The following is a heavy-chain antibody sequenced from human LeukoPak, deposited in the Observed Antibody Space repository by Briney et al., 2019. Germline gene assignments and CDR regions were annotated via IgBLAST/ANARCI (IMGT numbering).Heavy chain of an antibody. CDR2: ISSSGGTT. Sequence: GGSLRLSCAASGFTFTSYAMSWVRQAPGKGLEWVSAISSSGGTTYYADSVKGRFTISRDNSKNTLYMQMHSLRAEDTAVYYCAKALGSIVVTTTDYWGQGNLDTVSS. CDR3: AKALGSIVVTTTDY. J-gene: IGHJ4*02. V-gene: IGHV3-23*01. D-gene: IGHD5-12*01. CDR1: GFTFTSYA.